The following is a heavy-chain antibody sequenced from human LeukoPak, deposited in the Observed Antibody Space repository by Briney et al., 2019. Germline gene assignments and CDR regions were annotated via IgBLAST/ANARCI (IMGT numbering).Heavy chain of an antibody. D-gene: IGHD6-13*01. J-gene: IGHJ4*02. CDR2: INHSGST. Sequence: PSETLSLTCAVYGGSFGGYYWSWIRQPPGKGLEWIGEINHSGSTNYNPSLKSRVTISVDTSKNQFSLKLSSVTAADTAVYYCARGGRDSSSWYRRDYFDYWGQGTLVTVSS. CDR1: GGSFGGYY. V-gene: IGHV4-34*01. CDR3: ARGGRDSSSWYRRDYFDY.